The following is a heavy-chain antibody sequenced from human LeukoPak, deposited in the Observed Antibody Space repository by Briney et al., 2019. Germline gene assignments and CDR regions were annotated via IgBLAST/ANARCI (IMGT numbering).Heavy chain of an antibody. Sequence: ASVKVSCKASGSMFAGHYRHWMRQAPGQGLEWMGWISPSNGATKYAQNFQGRVTMTRDTSISTAYMELSDLRSDDTAVYYCSVSVQAAAVPAFDNWGQGTLVTVSS. CDR2: ISPSNGAT. CDR1: GSMFAGHY. CDR3: SVSVQAAAVPAFDN. D-gene: IGHD6-25*01. V-gene: IGHV1-2*02. J-gene: IGHJ4*02.